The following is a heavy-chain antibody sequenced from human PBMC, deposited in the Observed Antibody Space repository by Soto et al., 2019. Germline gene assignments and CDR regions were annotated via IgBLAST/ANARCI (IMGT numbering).Heavy chain of an antibody. CDR1: GFTFSSYS. CDR2: ISSSSSYI. J-gene: IGHJ6*02. Sequence: LRLSCAASGFTFSSYSMNWVRQAPGKGLEWVSSISSSSSYIYYADSVKGRFTISRDNAKNSLYLQMNSLRAEDTAVYYCARPQGYCSSTSCYRDPRFTVEKYYYYGMDVWGQGTTVTVSS. D-gene: IGHD2-2*01. V-gene: IGHV3-21*01. CDR3: ARPQGYCSSTSCYRDPRFTVEKYYYYGMDV.